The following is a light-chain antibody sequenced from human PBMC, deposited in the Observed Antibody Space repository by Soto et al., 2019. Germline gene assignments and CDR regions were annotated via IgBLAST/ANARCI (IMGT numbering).Light chain of an antibody. V-gene: IGKV1-9*01. Sequence: IQLTQSPSSLSASVGDRVTLTCRSSLGISSYLAWYHQKPGKAPKILIYDASTFQSGVPSSFSGGGSVTDFTLTLSSLQPEDFGTYYCHQLNSYPPCFGGGTKVDIK. CDR3: HQLNSYPPC. J-gene: IGKJ4*01. CDR1: LGISSY. CDR2: DAS.